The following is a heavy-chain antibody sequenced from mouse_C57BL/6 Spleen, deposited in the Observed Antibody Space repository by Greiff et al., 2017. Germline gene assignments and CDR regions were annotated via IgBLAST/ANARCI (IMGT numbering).Heavy chain of an antibody. V-gene: IGHV1-78*01. D-gene: IGHD2-4*01. Sequence: VQLQQSDAELVKPGASVMISCKVSGYTFTDHTIHWMKQRPEQGLEWNGYMYPRDGSTKYNEKFKGKATLTADKSSSTAYMQLNSLTSEDSAVYFCASYDYDGGFAYWGQGTLVTVSA. J-gene: IGHJ3*01. CDR2: MYPRDGST. CDR1: GYTFTDHT. CDR3: ASYDYDGGFAY.